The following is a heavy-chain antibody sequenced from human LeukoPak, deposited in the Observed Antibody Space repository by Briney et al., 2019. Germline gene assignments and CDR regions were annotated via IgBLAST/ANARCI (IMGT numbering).Heavy chain of an antibody. CDR2: ISSSSSYI. J-gene: IGHJ5*02. Sequence: GGSLRLSCAASGFTFSNYAMSWVRQAPGKGLEWVSSISSSSSYIFYSDSVKGRFTISRDNAKNSLYLQMNSLRAEDTAVYYCARDSWFDPWGQGTLVTVSS. CDR3: ARDSWFDP. CDR1: GFTFSNYA. V-gene: IGHV3-21*01.